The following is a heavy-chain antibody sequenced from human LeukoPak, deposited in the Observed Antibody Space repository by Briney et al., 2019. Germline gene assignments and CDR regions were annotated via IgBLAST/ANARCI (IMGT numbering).Heavy chain of an antibody. D-gene: IGHD2-2*01. CDR3: AKAPRYCSSTSCSIDY. V-gene: IGHV3-30-3*02. J-gene: IGHJ4*02. CDR2: IRYDGKKT. Sequence: SCKASGYTFTDYSMHWVRQAPGKGLEWVAFIRYDGKKTYYADSAKGRFTISRDNSKNTLYLEMNSLRAEDTAVYYCAKAPRYCSSTSCSIDYWGQGTLVTVSS. CDR1: GYTFTDYS.